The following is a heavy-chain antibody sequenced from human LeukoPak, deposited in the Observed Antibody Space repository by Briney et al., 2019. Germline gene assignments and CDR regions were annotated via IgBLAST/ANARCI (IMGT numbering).Heavy chain of an antibody. D-gene: IGHD3-22*01. CDR3: AGPLLTYYSDSSAYS. J-gene: IGHJ4*02. Sequence: PSETLSLTCTVSGGSISSYYWSWIRQPPGKGLEWIGYIYYSGSTYYNPSLKTRVTISIDTSRNQFSLKLSSVTAADTAVYYCAGPLLTYYSDSSAYSWGQGTLVTVSS. V-gene: IGHV4-59*04. CDR1: GGSISSYY. CDR2: IYYSGST.